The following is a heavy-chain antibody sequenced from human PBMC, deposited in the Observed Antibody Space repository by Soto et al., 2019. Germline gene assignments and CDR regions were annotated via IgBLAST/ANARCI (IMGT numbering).Heavy chain of an antibody. CDR3: AADTADYDFWSGSDWAYYYYCMDV. CDR1: GFTFTSSA. V-gene: IGHV1-58*01. D-gene: IGHD3-3*01. J-gene: IGHJ6*02. CDR2: IVVGSGNT. Sequence: SVKVSCKASGFTFTSSAVQWVRQARGQRLEWIGWIVVGSGNTNYAQKFQERVTITRDMSTSTAYMELSSLRSEDTAVYYCAADTADYDFWSGSDWAYYYYCMDVWRQGTTVTVSS.